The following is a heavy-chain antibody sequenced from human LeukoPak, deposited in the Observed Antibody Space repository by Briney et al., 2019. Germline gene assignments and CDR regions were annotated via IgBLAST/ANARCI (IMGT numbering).Heavy chain of an antibody. Sequence: GASVKVSCKASGGTFSSYAISWVRQAPGQGLEWMGGIIPIFGTANYARKFQGRVTITADESTSTAYMELSSLRSEDTAVYYCASGRDGYNWYYYGMDVWGQGTTVTVSS. V-gene: IGHV1-69*01. CDR1: GGTFSSYA. CDR3: ASGRDGYNWYYYGMDV. D-gene: IGHD5-24*01. CDR2: IIPIFGTA. J-gene: IGHJ6*02.